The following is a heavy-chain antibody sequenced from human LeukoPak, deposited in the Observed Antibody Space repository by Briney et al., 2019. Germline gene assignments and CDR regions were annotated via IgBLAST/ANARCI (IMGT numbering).Heavy chain of an antibody. CDR3: ARHGDYYDSSGYYYD. D-gene: IGHD3-22*01. J-gene: IGHJ4*02. Sequence: SETLSLTCTVSGGSISSYYWSWLRQPPGKGLEWIGYIYYSGSTNYNPSLKSRVTISVDTSKNQFSLKLSSVTAADTAVYYCARHGDYYDSSGYYYDWGQGTLVTVSS. V-gene: IGHV4-59*08. CDR2: IYYSGST. CDR1: GGSISSYY.